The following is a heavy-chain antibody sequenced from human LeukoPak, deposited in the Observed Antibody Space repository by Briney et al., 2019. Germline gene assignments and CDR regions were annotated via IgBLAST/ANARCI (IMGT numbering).Heavy chain of an antibody. CDR2: VYYSRST. J-gene: IGHJ4*02. CDR3: ARLCCFGSGSYYHFDS. V-gene: IGHV4-39*01. CDR1: GDSITSTRYY. D-gene: IGHD3-10*01. Sequence: SETLSLTCTVAGDSITSTRYYWGWIRQPPGKGLEWIGSVYYSRSTYYNPSPKSRLTMSVDTSKNQFSLKLSSVTAADTAVYYCARLCCFGSGSYYHFDSWGQGTLVTVSS.